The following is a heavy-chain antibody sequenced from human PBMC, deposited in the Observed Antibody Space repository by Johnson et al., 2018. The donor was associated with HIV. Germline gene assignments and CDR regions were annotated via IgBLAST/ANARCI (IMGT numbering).Heavy chain of an antibody. J-gene: IGHJ3*02. CDR2: IYSGGST. V-gene: IGHV3-66*01. D-gene: IGHD6-19*01. CDR1: FTVSSNY. CDR3: ARSPRGSGFDI. Sequence: FTVSSNYMSWVRQAPGKGLEWVSVIYSGGSTYYADSVKGRFTISRDNSKNTLYLQMNSLRAEDTAVYYCARSPRGSGFDIWGQGTMVTVSS.